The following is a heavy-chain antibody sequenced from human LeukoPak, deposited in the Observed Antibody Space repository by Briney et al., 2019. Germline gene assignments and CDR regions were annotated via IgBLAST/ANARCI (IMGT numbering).Heavy chain of an antibody. CDR1: GFTFRTYA. D-gene: IGHD2-2*01. CDR3: ASQWFCGSLTCNVYYYDKGMDV. J-gene: IGHJ6*02. V-gene: IGHV3-30*04. Sequence: GGSLRLSCAASGFTFRTYAIHWVRQTPGKGLEWVALISYDGSDTYYADSVKGRFTISRDNARNTLYLQMNSLSPEDTAAYYCASQWFCGSLTCNVYYYDKGMDVWGQGTTVIVSS. CDR2: ISYDGSDT.